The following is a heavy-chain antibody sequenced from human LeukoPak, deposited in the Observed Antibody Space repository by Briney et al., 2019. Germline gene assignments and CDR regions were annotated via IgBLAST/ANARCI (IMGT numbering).Heavy chain of an antibody. D-gene: IGHD4-23*01. V-gene: IGHV3-23*01. CDR2: ISSSGGST. J-gene: IGHJ4*02. CDR1: GFTFRKYA. Sequence: PGGSLRLSCAASGFTFRKYAMSWVRQVPEKGLEWVSGISSSGGSTYYADSVKGRFTISRDNSKNTLYLQMNSLRAEDTAVYYCAREKYGGVGTYDYWGQGTLVTVSS. CDR3: AREKYGGVGTYDY.